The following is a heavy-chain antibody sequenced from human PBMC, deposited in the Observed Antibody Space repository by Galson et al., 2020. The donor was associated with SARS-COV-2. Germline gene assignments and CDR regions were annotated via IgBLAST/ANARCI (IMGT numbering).Heavy chain of an antibody. V-gene: IGHV1-24*01. CDR3: ATSFAVAGTDPYYYYYYGMDV. J-gene: IGHJ6*02. CDR2: FDPDDGET. CDR1: GYTLTELS. D-gene: IGHD6-19*01. Sequence: ASVKVSCKVSGYTLTELSMHWVRQAPGKGLEWMGGFDPDDGETIYAQKFQGRVTMTEDTSTDTAYMELSSLRSEDTAVYYCATSFAVAGTDPYYYYYYGMDVWGQGTTVTVSS.